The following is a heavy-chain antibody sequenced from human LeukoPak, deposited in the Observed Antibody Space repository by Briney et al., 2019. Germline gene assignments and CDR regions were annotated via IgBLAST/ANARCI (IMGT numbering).Heavy chain of an antibody. CDR1: GFTLSSYA. D-gene: IGHD2-15*01. CDR2: TNLSGGST. J-gene: IGHJ4*02. V-gene: IGHV3-23*01. Sequence: GGSLRLSCAASGFTLSSYAMSWVRQAAGKGRDWVASTNLSGGSTSYADSAKGRYTISRDNSQNTLSLQMNRLRAEDTAVYYSDSYFVPVAGCSGRSCYSSYWGQGTLVTVSS. CDR3: DSYFVPVAGCSGRSCYSSY.